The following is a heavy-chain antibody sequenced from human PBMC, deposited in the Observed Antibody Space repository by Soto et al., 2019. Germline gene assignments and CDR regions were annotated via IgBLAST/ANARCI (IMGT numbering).Heavy chain of an antibody. CDR2: IYYSGST. V-gene: IGHV4-39*01. CDR1: GGSISSSSYY. J-gene: IGHJ6*02. D-gene: IGHD1-20*01. CDR3: ARSADNWNAFWYYYGMDV. Sequence: PSETLSLTCTVSGGSISSSSYYWGWIRQPPGKGLEWIGSIYYSGSTYYNPSLKSRVTISVDTSKNQFSLKLSSVTAADTAVYNCARSADNWNAFWYYYGMDVWGQGTTVT.